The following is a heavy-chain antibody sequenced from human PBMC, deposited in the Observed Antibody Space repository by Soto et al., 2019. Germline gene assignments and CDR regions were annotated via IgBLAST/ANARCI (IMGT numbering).Heavy chain of an antibody. V-gene: IGHV1-69*01. J-gene: IGHJ4*02. Sequence: QVQLVQSGAEVKKPGSSVKVSCKASGGTFGSYAFSWVRQAPGQGLEWMGGIIPVSDAAHYAQKFQGRVTITADESTSTAYMALSSLSSQYTAVYYCATALGCRSTSCTLDYWGQGTRVILSS. CDR2: IIPVSDAA. CDR1: GGTFGSYA. D-gene: IGHD2-2*01. CDR3: ATALGCRSTSCTLDY.